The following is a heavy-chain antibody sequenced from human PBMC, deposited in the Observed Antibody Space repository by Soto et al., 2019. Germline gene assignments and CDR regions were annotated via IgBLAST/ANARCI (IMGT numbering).Heavy chain of an antibody. Sequence: PGGSLRLSCAASGFTFSSYGMHWVRQAPGKGLEWVAVIWYDGSNKYYADSVKGRFTISRDNSKNTLYLQMNSLRADDTAVYYCARAISEAYYYYGMDVWGQGTTVTVSS. J-gene: IGHJ6*02. V-gene: IGHV3-33*01. CDR1: GFTFSSYG. D-gene: IGHD2-2*02. CDR2: IWYDGSNK. CDR3: ARAISEAYYYYGMDV.